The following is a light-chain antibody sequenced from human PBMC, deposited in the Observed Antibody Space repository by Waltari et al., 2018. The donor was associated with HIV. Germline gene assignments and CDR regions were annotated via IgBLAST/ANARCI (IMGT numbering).Light chain of an antibody. Sequence: EIVMTQSPPTLSVSPVQRVTLSCRASQSLSAKVAWYQQRPGQAPRLLIYEAATRPTGIPSRFSGSGSGTEFTLTISSLQSEDFATYFCQQYDSGPRGITFGQGTMLEIK. J-gene: IGKJ2*01. CDR1: QSLSAK. CDR3: QQYDSGPRGIT. CDR2: EAA. V-gene: IGKV3-15*01.